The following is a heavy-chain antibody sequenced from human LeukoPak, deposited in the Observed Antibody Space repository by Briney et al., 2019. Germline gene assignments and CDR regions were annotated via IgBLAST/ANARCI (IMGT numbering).Heavy chain of an antibody. CDR3: AKDMLSSSWYTFDY. CDR1: GFTFDDYA. D-gene: IGHD6-13*01. J-gene: IGHJ4*02. V-gene: IGHV3-9*01. CDR2: ISWNSGSI. Sequence: PGRSLRLSCAASGFTFDDYAMHWVRQAPGKGLEWVSGISWNSGSIGYADSVKGRFTISRDNAKNSLYLQMNSLRAEDTALYYCAKDMLSSSWYTFDYWGQGTLVTVSS.